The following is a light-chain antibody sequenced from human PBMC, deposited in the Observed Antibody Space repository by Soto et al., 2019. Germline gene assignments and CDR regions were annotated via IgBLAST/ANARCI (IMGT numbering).Light chain of an antibody. CDR2: GAS. Sequence: EVVMTQSPATLSVSPGERVTLSCRASQSINAHLAWYQQKPGQAPRLLIHGASTRATGIPARFSGSGYGTEFIFTIRSLQSEDFAVYYCQQYNTWLWTFGQGTKVEIQ. CDR3: QQYNTWLWT. J-gene: IGKJ1*01. CDR1: QSINAH. V-gene: IGKV3-15*01.